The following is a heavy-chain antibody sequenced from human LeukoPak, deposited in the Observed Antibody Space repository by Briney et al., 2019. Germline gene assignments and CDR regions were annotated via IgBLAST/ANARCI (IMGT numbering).Heavy chain of an antibody. Sequence: PSETLSLTCAVYGGSFSGYYWSWIRQPPGKGLEWIGEINHSGSTNYNPPLKSRVTISVDTSKNQFSLKLSSVTAADTAVYYCARGRITMVRGVTQTGLDYWGQGTLVTVSS. CDR1: GGSFSGYY. CDR3: ARGRITMVRGVTQTGLDY. CDR2: INHSGST. J-gene: IGHJ4*02. D-gene: IGHD3-10*01. V-gene: IGHV4-34*01.